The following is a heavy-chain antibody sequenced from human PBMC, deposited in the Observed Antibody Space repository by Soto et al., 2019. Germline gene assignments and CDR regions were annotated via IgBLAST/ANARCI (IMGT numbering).Heavy chain of an antibody. CDR1: GFTFTSSA. CDR2: IVVGSGNT. D-gene: IGHD3-22*01. J-gene: IGHJ4*02. Sequence: QMQLVQSGPEVKKPGTSVKVSCKASGFTFTSSAVQWVRQARGQRLEWIGWIVVGSGNTNYAQKFQERVTITRDMSTSTAYMELSSLRSEDTAVYYCAAGGDGSGYYGTYWGQGTLVTVSS. CDR3: AAGGDGSGYYGTY. V-gene: IGHV1-58*01.